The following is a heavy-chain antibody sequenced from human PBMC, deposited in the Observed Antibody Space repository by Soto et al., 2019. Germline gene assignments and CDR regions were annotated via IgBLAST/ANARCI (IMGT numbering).Heavy chain of an antibody. V-gene: IGHV1-2*04. CDR1: GYTFTGYY. J-gene: IGHJ6*03. Sequence: EASVKVSCKASGYTFTGYYMHWVRQAPGQGLEWMGWINPNSGGTNYAQKFQGWVTMTRDTSISTAYMELSRLRSDDTAVYYCARDAYCSSTSCYYYYMDVWGKGTTVTVSS. D-gene: IGHD2-2*01. CDR3: ARDAYCSSTSCYYYYMDV. CDR2: INPNSGGT.